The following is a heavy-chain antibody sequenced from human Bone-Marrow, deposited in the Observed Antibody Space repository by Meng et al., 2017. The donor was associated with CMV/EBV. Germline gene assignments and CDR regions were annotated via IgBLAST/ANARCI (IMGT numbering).Heavy chain of an antibody. CDR1: GGSISSYY. D-gene: IGHD2-2*01. CDR2: IYYSGST. Sequence: GSLRLSCTVSGGSISSYYWSWIRQPPGKGLEWIGYIYYSGSTNYNPSLKSRVTISVDTSKNQFSLKLSSVTAADTAVYYCARQYIVVVPAAIDYWGQGTLVTVSS. J-gene: IGHJ4*02. CDR3: ARQYIVVVPAAIDY. V-gene: IGHV4-59*01.